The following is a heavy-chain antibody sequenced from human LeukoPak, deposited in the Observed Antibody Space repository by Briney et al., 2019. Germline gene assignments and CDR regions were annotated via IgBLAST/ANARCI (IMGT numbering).Heavy chain of an antibody. Sequence: ASVKVSCKASGYTFTSYGVSWVRQAPGQGLEWMGWITAYNGDTNYAQNLQARVTMTTDTSTSTAYMELRSLRSDDTAVYYCAKVDYGPDYNYYYMDVWGKGTTVTVSS. CDR1: GYTFTSYG. D-gene: IGHD4-17*01. J-gene: IGHJ6*03. V-gene: IGHV1-18*01. CDR2: ITAYNGDT. CDR3: AKVDYGPDYNYYYMDV.